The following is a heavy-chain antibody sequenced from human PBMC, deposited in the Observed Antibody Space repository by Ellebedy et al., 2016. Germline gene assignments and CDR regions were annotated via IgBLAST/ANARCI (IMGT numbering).Heavy chain of an antibody. CDR1: GYTFTGFY. J-gene: IGHJ4*02. Sequence: ASVKVSXXASGYTFTGFYMHWVRQATGQGLEWMGWMNPNSGNTGYAQKFQGRVTITRDTSASTAYMELSSLRSEDTAVYYCARDRHPLQYYFDYWGQGTLVTVSS. V-gene: IGHV1-8*03. CDR3: ARDRHPLQYYFDY. CDR2: MNPNSGNT.